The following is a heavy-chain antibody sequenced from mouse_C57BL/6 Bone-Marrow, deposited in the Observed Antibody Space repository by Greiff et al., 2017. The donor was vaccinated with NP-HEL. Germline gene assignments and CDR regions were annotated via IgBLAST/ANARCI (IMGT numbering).Heavy chain of an antibody. V-gene: IGHV1-50*01. D-gene: IGHD4-1*01. CDR2: IDPSDSYT. J-gene: IGHJ2*01. CDR3: ARWNWVDY. Sequence: QVQLQQSGAELVKPGASVKLSCKASGYTFTSYWMQWVKQRPGQGLEWIGEIDPSDSYTNYNQKFKGKATLTVDTPSSTAYMQLSSLTSEDSAVYYCARWNWVDYWGQGTTLTVSS. CDR1: GYTFTSYW.